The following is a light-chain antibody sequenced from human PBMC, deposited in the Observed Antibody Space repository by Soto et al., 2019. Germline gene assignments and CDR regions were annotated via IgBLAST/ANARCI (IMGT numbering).Light chain of an antibody. CDR3: QQRSNWTFT. CDR2: DAS. CDR1: QSVSSY. Sequence: EIVLTQSPATLSLSPGQISTLSCRASQSVSSYLAWYQKKHGQAPRLLIYDASNRATGIPARFSGSGYGTDLTLTISSLEHEDFEVYYCQQRSNWTFTFGHGTRLEIK. J-gene: IGKJ5*01. V-gene: IGKV3-11*01.